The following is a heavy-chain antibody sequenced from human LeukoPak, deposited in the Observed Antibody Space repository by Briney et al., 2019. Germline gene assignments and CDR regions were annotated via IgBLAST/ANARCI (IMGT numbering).Heavy chain of an antibody. J-gene: IGHJ4*02. Sequence: SKTLSLTCTVSGYSISSGYYWGWIRQPPGKGLEWIGSIYHSGSTYYNPSLKSRVTISVDTSKNQFSLKLSSVTAADTAVYYCASLYGDSPDPFDYWGQGTLVTVSS. CDR2: IYHSGST. V-gene: IGHV4-38-2*02. CDR3: ASLYGDSPDPFDY. D-gene: IGHD4-17*01. CDR1: GYSISSGYY.